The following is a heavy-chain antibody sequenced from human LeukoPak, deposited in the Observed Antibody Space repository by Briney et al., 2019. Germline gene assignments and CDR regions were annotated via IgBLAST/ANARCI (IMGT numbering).Heavy chain of an antibody. V-gene: IGHV1-18*01. D-gene: IGHD3-16*01. CDR2: ISAYNGNT. Sequence: ASVKVSCKASGYTFTSYGISWVRQAPGQGLEWMGWISAYNGNTNYAQKLQGRVTMTTDTSTSTAYMELRSLRSDDTAVYYCAIDYDYVWGSSGGDVWGQGTTVTVSS. CDR3: AIDYDYVWGSSGGDV. J-gene: IGHJ6*02. CDR1: GYTFTSYG.